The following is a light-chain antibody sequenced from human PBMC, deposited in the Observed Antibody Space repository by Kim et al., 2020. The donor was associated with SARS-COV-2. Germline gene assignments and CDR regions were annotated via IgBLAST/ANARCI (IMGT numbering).Light chain of an antibody. CDR1: SSDVGGYNY. V-gene: IGLV2-11*03. J-gene: IGLJ3*02. Sequence: GQSVTISCTGTSSDVGGYNYVSWYQQPPGKAPKLMTYGVTERPSGVPDRFSGSKSGNTASLTISGLQAEDEADYYCCSYAGSSSLVFGGGTKVTVL. CDR2: GVT. CDR3: CSYAGSSSLV.